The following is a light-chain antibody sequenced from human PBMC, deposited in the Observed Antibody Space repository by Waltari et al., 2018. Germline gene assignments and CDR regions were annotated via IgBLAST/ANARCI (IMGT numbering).Light chain of an antibody. Sequence: ETVMTQSPATLSVSPGERATLSCRASQSVSTKLAWYQQKAGQAPRLLIYDASTRATGIPARFSGSGSVTEFTLTISSLQSEDFAVYYCQQYSSFPPWTFGQGTKVEIK. J-gene: IGKJ1*01. CDR2: DAS. CDR3: QQYSSFPPWT. V-gene: IGKV3-15*01. CDR1: QSVSTK.